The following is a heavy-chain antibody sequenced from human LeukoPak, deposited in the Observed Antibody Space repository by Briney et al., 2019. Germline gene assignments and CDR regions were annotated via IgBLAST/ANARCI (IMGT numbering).Heavy chain of an antibody. J-gene: IGHJ4*02. CDR2: ISMSGTTT. Sequence: GGSLRLSCAASGFTFSSYEMNWVRQAPGKGLEWISYISMSGTTTYYADSVKGRFTISRDNTKNSLYPQMNSLRAEDTAVYYCARSPFRPSCLDYWGQGTLVTVSS. CDR3: ARSPFRPSCLDY. CDR1: GFTFSSYE. V-gene: IGHV3-48*03. D-gene: IGHD2-2*01.